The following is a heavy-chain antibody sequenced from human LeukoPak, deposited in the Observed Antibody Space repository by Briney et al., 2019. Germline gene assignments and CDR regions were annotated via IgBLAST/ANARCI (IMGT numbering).Heavy chain of an antibody. V-gene: IGHV3-33*05. CDR3: ARVLAVIGDY. D-gene: IGHD6-19*01. J-gene: IGHJ4*02. Sequence: QPGRSLRLSCVVSGITFSGYGMHWVRQAPGKGLEWVAFIAFDGNDKYYADSVKGRFTISRDNHKNTLFLQMNSLRAEDTAVYYCARVLAVIGDYWGQGTLVTVSS. CDR2: IAFDGNDK. CDR1: GITFSGYG.